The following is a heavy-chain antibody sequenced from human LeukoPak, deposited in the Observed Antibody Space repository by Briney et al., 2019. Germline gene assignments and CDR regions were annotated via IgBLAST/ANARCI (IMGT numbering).Heavy chain of an antibody. Sequence: PSETLSLTCNVSGDSISSNFWNWIRQSAGNELEWIGRFHVSVISNYNPSPRSRVTMSVDTSRNQFFLNLNSVTAADTGVYYCAREPLQSRPLDVWGKGTTVTVSS. CDR3: AREPLQSRPLDV. CDR1: GDSISSNF. J-gene: IGHJ6*04. V-gene: IGHV4-4*07. CDR2: FHVSVIS. D-gene: IGHD4-11*01.